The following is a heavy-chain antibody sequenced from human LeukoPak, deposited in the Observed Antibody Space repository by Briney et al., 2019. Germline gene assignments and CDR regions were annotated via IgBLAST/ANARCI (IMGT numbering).Heavy chain of an antibody. D-gene: IGHD3-9*01. CDR2: ISSSSSTI. V-gene: IGHV3-48*01. Sequence: PAGSLRLSCAASGFTFSSYSMNWVRQAPGKGLEWVSYISSSSSTIYYADSVKGRFTIARDNAKNSLYLQMNSLRAEDTAVYYCARAYDILTGGDFDYWGQGTLVTVSS. J-gene: IGHJ4*02. CDR3: ARAYDILTGGDFDY. CDR1: GFTFSSYS.